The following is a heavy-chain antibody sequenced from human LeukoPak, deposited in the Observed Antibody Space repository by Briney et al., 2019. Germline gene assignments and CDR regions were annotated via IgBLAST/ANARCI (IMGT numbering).Heavy chain of an antibody. CDR1: GFTFSSYS. CDR2: INWNGGST. Sequence: GGSLRLSCAASGFTFSSYSMSWVRQAPGKGLEWVSGINWNGGSTGYADSVKGRFTISRDNAKNSLYLQMNSLRAEDTALYYCARGYLSLSAFDIWGQGTMVTVSS. D-gene: IGHD2-21*01. CDR3: ARGYLSLSAFDI. J-gene: IGHJ3*02. V-gene: IGHV3-20*04.